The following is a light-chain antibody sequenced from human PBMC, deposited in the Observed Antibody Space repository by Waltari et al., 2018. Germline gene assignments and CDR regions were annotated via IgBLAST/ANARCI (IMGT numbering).Light chain of an antibody. CDR2: KSS. CDR1: QSLNNW. Sequence: DIQMTQSHSTLSASVGDRVTIHCRASQSLNNWLAWYQQKPGKAPKLLIYKSSNLEIGVPSRFSGSGSGTEFTLTITSLQPDDFATYYCQHYNSYSPSWTFGQGTRVEVK. J-gene: IGKJ1*01. V-gene: IGKV1-5*03. CDR3: QHYNSYSPSWT.